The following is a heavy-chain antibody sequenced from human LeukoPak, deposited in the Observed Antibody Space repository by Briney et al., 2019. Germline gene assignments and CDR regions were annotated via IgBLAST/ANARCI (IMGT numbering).Heavy chain of an antibody. D-gene: IGHD3-22*01. CDR2: IYHTGST. CDR3: ARLTGYMIEDYFDY. Sequence: SETLSLTCAVSGYSISSGYYWGWIRQPPGKGLEWIGNIYHTGSTYYNPSLKSRVTISVDTSKNQFSLKLRSVTAADTAVYYCARLTGYMIEDYFDYWGRGTLVTVSS. V-gene: IGHV4-38-2*01. CDR1: GYSISSGYY. J-gene: IGHJ4*02.